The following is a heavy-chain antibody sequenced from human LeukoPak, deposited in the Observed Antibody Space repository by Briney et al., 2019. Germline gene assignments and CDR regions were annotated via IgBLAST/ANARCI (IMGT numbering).Heavy chain of an antibody. CDR1: GFTFSDYS. Sequence: AGGSLRLSCAASGFTFSDYSMNWARQAPGKGLEWVGRIKSKADGGITDYAAPVKGRFTISRDDSKNTLYLQMNSLKTEDTAIYYCSTFPKRIVMLTADCWGQGTLVTVSS. CDR3: STFPKRIVMLTADC. CDR2: IKSKADGGIT. D-gene: IGHD2-21*02. V-gene: IGHV3-15*01. J-gene: IGHJ4*02.